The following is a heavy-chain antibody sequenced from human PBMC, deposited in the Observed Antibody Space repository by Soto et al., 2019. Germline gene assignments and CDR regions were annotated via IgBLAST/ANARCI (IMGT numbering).Heavy chain of an antibody. CDR1: GFTFRSYS. J-gene: IGHJ5*02. CDR3: AREGGSLNWFDP. V-gene: IGHV3-48*02. Sequence: GSLRLSCAASGFTFRSYSMNWVRQAPGKGLEWGSYISSSSSTIYYADSVKGRFTISRDNAKNSLYLQMNSLRDEDTAVYYCAREGGSLNWFDPWGQGTLVTVSS. D-gene: IGHD1-26*01. CDR2: ISSSSSTI.